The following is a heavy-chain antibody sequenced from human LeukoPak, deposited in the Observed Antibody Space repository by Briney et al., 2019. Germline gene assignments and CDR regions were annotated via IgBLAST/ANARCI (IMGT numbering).Heavy chain of an antibody. CDR2: IDPSDSYT. J-gene: IGHJ5*02. V-gene: IGHV5-10-1*01. CDR3: ARGSTYYYGSGSYSGGYDP. D-gene: IGHD3-10*01. Sequence: GESLKISCKGSGYSFTSCWISWVRQMPGKGLEWMGRIDPSDSYTNYSPSFQGHVTISADRSISTAYLQWSSLKASDTAMYYCARGSTYYYGSGSYSGGYDPWGQGTLVTVSS. CDR1: GYSFTSCW.